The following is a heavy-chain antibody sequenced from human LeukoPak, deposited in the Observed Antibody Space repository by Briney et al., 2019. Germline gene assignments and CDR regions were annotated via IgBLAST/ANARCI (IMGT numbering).Heavy chain of an antibody. CDR3: EKEYYYDSSGSYRAGDAFDI. J-gene: IGHJ3*02. CDR2: ISGGGGST. V-gene: IGHV3-23*01. CDR1: GFTFSTYA. D-gene: IGHD3-22*01. Sequence: GGSLRLSCAASGFTFSTYAMSWVRQAPGKGLEWVSTISGGGGSTYYADSAKGRFTISRDNSKNTLYLQMNSLRAEDTAIYYCEKEYYYDSSGSYRAGDAFDIWGQGTMVTVSS.